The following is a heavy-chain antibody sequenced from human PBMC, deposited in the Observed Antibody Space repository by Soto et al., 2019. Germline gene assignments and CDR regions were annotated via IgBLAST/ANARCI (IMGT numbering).Heavy chain of an antibody. V-gene: IGHV4-31*03. CDR2: VYHSGST. Sequence: QLQLQESGPGLVKPSQTLSLTCSVSGDSIRGGGHYWNWIRQFPGKGLEWIGYVYHSGSTHYIPSLRGRLTISIDTSTNQFSLRLISVTAADTALYYCARDTGLAPTVWGYWGHGTQVTVSS. CDR1: GDSIRGGGHY. J-gene: IGHJ4*03. D-gene: IGHD7-27*01. CDR3: ARDTGLAPTVWGY.